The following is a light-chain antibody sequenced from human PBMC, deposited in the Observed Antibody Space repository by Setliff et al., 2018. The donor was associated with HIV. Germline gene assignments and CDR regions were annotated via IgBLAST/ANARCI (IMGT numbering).Light chain of an antibody. J-gene: IGLJ1*01. Sequence: SALTRPPSASGSPGQSVTISCTGTSNDVGYYNRVSWYQQYPGKAPKVMIYEVSKRPSGVPDRFSGSKSGNTASLTVSGLQAEDEADYYCGSYAGTNNNLYVFGTGTKVTVL. CDR2: EVS. CDR3: GSYAGTNNNLYV. V-gene: IGLV2-8*01. CDR1: SNDVGYYNR.